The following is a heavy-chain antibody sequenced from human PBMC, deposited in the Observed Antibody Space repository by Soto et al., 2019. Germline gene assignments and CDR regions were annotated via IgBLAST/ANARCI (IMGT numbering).Heavy chain of an antibody. D-gene: IGHD2-2*01. CDR1: SGSFSGYY. J-gene: IGHJ4*02. V-gene: IGHV4-34*01. CDR2: INHRGST. CDR3: ARVFCGSASCHSYFNY. Sequence: QVQLQQWGAGLLKPSETLSLTCAVYSGSFSGYYWSWIRQPPGKGLEWIGEINHRGSTNYNPSLKSRVTISVDTSKNQFSLKLSSVTAADTAVYYCARVFCGSASCHSYFNYWGQGTLVTVSS.